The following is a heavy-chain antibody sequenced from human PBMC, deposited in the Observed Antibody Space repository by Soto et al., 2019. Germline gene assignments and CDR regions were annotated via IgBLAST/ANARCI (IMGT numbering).Heavy chain of an antibody. CDR3: ARGYFTRQSLDY. V-gene: IGHV4-34*01. CDR1: GGSLTGYF. J-gene: IGHJ4*02. CDR2: VNHAGAA. Sequence: QVHLQQWGAGLLRPSETLSLTCNVSGGSLTGYFWNWIRQPPGRPMEWIGAVNHAGAATYNPSLRSRVTLSVDTSKNQFSLRLASVAATDTALYFCARGYFTRQSLDYWDQGALVTVSS.